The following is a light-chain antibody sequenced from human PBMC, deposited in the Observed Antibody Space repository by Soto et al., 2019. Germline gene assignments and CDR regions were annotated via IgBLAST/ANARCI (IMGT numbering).Light chain of an antibody. CDR2: TIS. Sequence: QAVVTEEPSLTVSRGGTVTLTCASSTGAVTSDSYPSWFQQKPGQAPRALIYTISNKHSWTPARCSGSLLGGKAALTLSAVHPEDESAYFCLLFYDGAHVLGPGTKLTLL. V-gene: IGLV7-43*01. CDR3: LLFYDGAHV. CDR1: TGAVTSDSY. J-gene: IGLJ1*01.